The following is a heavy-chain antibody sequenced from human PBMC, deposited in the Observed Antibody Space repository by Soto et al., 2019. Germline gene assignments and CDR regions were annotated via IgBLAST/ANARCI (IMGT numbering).Heavy chain of an antibody. CDR1: GFTFDDYA. CDR2: ISWNSGSI. Sequence: EVQLVESGGGLVQPGRSLRLSCAASGFTFDDYAMHWVRQAPGKGLEWVSGISWNSGSIGYADSVKGRFTISRDNAKNSLYLQMNCLRAEDTALYYCAKAAIGYCSSTSCYAFDIWGQGTMVTVSS. J-gene: IGHJ3*02. CDR3: AKAAIGYCSSTSCYAFDI. V-gene: IGHV3-9*01. D-gene: IGHD2-2*01.